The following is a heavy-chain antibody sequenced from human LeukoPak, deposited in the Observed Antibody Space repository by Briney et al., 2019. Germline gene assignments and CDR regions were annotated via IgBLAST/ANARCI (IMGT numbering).Heavy chain of an antibody. Sequence: ASVKVSCKASGYTFTGYYMHWVRQAPGQGLEWMGWINPNSGGTNYARKFQGRVTMTRDTSISTAYMELSRLRSDDTAVYYCARGRIIVGATLSSYWGQGTLVTVSS. CDR2: INPNSGGT. CDR1: GYTFTGYY. V-gene: IGHV1-2*02. CDR3: ARGRIIVGATLSSY. D-gene: IGHD1-26*01. J-gene: IGHJ4*02.